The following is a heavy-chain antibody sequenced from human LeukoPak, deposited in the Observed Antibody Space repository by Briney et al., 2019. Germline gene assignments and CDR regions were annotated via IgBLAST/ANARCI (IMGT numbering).Heavy chain of an antibody. D-gene: IGHD6-19*01. V-gene: IGHV3-30-3*01. J-gene: IGHJ4*02. CDR3: ARSGAAVAGFDY. Sequence: GGSLRLSCAASGFTFITYHMHWVRQTPGKGLEWVALISYDGSNKYHADSVKGRFTISRDNSKNTVYLQMNSLRPEDTAVYYCARSGAAVAGFDYWGQGTLVTVSS. CDR2: ISYDGSNK. CDR1: GFTFITYH.